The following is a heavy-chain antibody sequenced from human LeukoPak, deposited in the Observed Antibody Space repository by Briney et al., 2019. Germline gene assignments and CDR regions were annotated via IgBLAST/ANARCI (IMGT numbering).Heavy chain of an antibody. CDR2: IKQDGSEK. V-gene: IGHV3-7*03. Sequence: GGSLRLSCAASGFTFSSYSMNWVRQAPGKGLEWVANIKQDGSEKYYVDSVKGRFTISRGDSKNTLSLQMNSLRVEDTAVYYCARDLAWGAFDYWGQGTLVTVSS. J-gene: IGHJ4*02. CDR1: GFTFSSYS. D-gene: IGHD7-27*01. CDR3: ARDLAWGAFDY.